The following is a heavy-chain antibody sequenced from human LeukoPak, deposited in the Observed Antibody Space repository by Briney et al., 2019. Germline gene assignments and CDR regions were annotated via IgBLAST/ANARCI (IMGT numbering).Heavy chain of an antibody. V-gene: IGHV1-18*01. Sequence: GESLKISCKGSGYTFTSYGISWVRQAPGQGLEWMGWISAYNGNTNYAQKLQGRVTMTTDTSTSTAYMELRSLRSDDTAVYYCARARSDYGMDVWGQGTTVTVSS. CDR2: ISAYNGNT. CDR3: ARARSDYGMDV. CDR1: GYTFTSYG. J-gene: IGHJ6*02.